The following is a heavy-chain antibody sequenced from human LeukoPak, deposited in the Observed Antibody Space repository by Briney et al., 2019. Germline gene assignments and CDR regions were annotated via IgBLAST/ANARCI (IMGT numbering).Heavy chain of an antibody. CDR3: ARRSLLRYLDWSTQGADYFDY. Sequence: SETLSLTCTVSGGSISSYYWSWIRQPPGKGLEWIGYIYYSGSTNYNPSLKSRVTISVDTSKNQFSLKLSSVTAADTAVYYCARRSLLRYLDWSTQGADYFDYWGHATLFTDSS. D-gene: IGHD3-9*01. J-gene: IGHJ4*01. CDR2: IYYSGST. V-gene: IGHV4-59*08. CDR1: GGSISSYY.